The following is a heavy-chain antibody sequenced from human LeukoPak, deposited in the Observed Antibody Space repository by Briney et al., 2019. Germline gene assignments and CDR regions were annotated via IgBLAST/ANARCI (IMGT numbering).Heavy chain of an antibody. D-gene: IGHD6-19*01. CDR2: INPNSGGT. V-gene: IGHV1-2*02. CDR3: ASESIAVAGTSDYYYYYGMDV. CDR1: GYTFTGYY. Sequence: ASVKVSCKASGYTFTGYYMHWVRQAPGQGLEWMVWINPNSGGTNYAQKFQGRVTMTRDTSISTAYMELSRLRSDDTAVYYCASESIAVAGTSDYYYYYGMDVWGRGTTVTVSS. J-gene: IGHJ6*02.